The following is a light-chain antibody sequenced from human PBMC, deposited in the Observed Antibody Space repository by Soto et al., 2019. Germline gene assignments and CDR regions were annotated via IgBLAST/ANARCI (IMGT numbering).Light chain of an antibody. Sequence: EIVLTRSPATLSLSPGGRATLSCRASQSVSSYLAWYQQKPGQAPRLLIYDASNRATGIPARFSGSGSGTDFTLTINSQEPEDSAVYYCQQRSNWPSITFGQGTRLEIK. CDR2: DAS. CDR1: QSVSSY. V-gene: IGKV3-11*01. CDR3: QQRSNWPSIT. J-gene: IGKJ5*01.